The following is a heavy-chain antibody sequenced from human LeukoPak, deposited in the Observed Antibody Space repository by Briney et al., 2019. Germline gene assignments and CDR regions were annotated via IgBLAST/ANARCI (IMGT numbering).Heavy chain of an antibody. J-gene: IGHJ4*02. CDR1: GDSISSYY. D-gene: IGHD3-10*01. CDR3: ARTMIRGLSPFGF. V-gene: IGHV4-59*01. Sequence: PSETLSLTCSVSGDSISSYYWHWIRQPPGKGLEWIGYIYNSGSTNYNPSLKSRVTISVDTSKNQFSLRLSSVTAADTAVYYCARTMIRGLSPFGFWGQGTLVTVSS. CDR2: IYNSGST.